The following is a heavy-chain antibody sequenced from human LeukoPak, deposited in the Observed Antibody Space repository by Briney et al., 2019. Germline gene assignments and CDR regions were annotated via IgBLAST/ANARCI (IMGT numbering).Heavy chain of an antibody. J-gene: IGHJ3*02. D-gene: IGHD3-9*01. CDR2: ISSSGSTI. Sequence: AGGSLRLSCAASGFTFSDYYMSWIRQAPGKGLEWVSYISSSGSTIYYADSVKGRFTISRDNAKNSLHLQMNSLRAEDTAEYYCARDRVRYFDWPLGRFDIWGQGTMVTVSS. CDR1: GFTFSDYY. CDR3: ARDRVRYFDWPLGRFDI. V-gene: IGHV3-11*01.